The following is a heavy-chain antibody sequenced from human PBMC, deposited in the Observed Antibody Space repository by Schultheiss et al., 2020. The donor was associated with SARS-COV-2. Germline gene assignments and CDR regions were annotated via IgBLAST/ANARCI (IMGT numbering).Heavy chain of an antibody. D-gene: IGHD2-2*01. CDR3: ARVTKSTSCHIDP. J-gene: IGHJ5*02. V-gene: IGHV4-31*03. CDR2: IFYTGST. Sequence: SETLSLTCTVSGGSISSGGYYWSWIRQHPAEGLEWIGYIFYTGSTYYNPSLKSRVTISVDKSKNQFSLKLSSVTAADTAVYYCARVTKSTSCHIDPWGQGTLVTVSS. CDR1: GGSISSGGYY.